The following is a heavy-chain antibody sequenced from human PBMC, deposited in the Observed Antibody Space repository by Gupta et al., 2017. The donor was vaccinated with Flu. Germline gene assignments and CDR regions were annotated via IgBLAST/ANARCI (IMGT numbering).Heavy chain of an antibody. CDR1: GFTFSSYW. CDR3: ATSRSFDY. J-gene: IGHJ4*02. V-gene: IGHV3-74*01. Sequence: GESGGGLVQPGGSLRLSCAASGFTFSSYWMHWVRQAPGKGLVWVSGINSDGSNTNYADSVKGRFTISRDNAKSTLYLQMNSLRAEDTAVYYCATSRSFDYWGQGTLVTVSS. CDR2: INSDGSNT. D-gene: IGHD3-16*02.